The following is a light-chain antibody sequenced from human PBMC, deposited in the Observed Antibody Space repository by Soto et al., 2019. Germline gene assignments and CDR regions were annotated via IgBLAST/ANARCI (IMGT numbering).Light chain of an antibody. Sequence: QAVVTQPPSASGTPGQRVTISCSGSSSNIGSNYVFWYQQLPGTAPKLLIYRNYQRPSGVPDRFSGSKSATSASLAISGLQSEDEADYYCAAWDDSLSGQVFGGGTKLTVL. CDR3: AAWDDSLSGQV. V-gene: IGLV1-47*01. CDR2: RNY. CDR1: SSNIGSNY. J-gene: IGLJ2*01.